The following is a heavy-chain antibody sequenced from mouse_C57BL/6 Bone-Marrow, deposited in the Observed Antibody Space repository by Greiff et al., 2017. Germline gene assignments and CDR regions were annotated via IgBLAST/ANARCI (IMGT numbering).Heavy chain of an antibody. CDR1: GFTFSDYG. CDR3: ARDWDSYFDV. J-gene: IGHJ1*03. D-gene: IGHD4-1*01. CDR2: ISSGSSTI. Sequence: EVHLVESGGGLVKPGGSLKLSCAASGFTFSDYGMHWVRQAPEKGLEWVAYISSGSSTIYYADTVKGRFTISRDNAKNTLFLQMTSLRSEDTAMYYCARDWDSYFDVWGTGTTVTVSS. V-gene: IGHV5-17*01.